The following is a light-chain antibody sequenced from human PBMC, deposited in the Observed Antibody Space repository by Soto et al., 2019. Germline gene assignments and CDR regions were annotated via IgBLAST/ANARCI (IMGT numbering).Light chain of an antibody. CDR1: SSDVGGYNY. V-gene: IGLV2-14*01. J-gene: IGLJ1*01. CDR2: DVS. Sequence: QSLLTQPASVSGSPGQSITISCTGTSSDVGGYNYVSWYQQHPGKAPKLMIYDVSNRPSGVSNRFSGSKSGNTASLTISGLQAEDEADYYCNSYTRSSTNDFGTGTKVTAL. CDR3: NSYTRSSTND.